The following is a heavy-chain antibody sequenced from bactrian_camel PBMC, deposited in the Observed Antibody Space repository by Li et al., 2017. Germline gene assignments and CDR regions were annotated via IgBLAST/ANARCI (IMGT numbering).Heavy chain of an antibody. CDR2: IYTVGDNA. Sequence: VQLVESGGGSMQPGGSLRLSCVASVFPHSTKCMGWFRQAPGQEREGVGFIYTVGDNAYYNKPVEGRFTISQDNAKNTLYLQTYSLKPEDTAMYYCVAGTYCRGGYCYDCYWGQGTQVTVS. CDR3: VAGTYCRGGYCYDCY. D-gene: IGHD2*01. J-gene: IGHJ4*01. CDR1: VFPHSTKC. V-gene: IGHV3S31*01.